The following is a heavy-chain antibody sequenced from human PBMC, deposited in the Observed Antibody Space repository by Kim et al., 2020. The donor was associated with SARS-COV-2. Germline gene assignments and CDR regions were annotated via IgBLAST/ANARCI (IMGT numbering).Heavy chain of an antibody. CDR1: GFTFSSYE. D-gene: IGHD3-10*01. V-gene: IGHV3-48*03. CDR3: ARGIYGSGSYYLYYYYGMDV. J-gene: IGHJ6*02. CDR2: ISSSGSTI. Sequence: GGSLRLSCAASGFTFSSYEMNWVRQAPGKGLEWVSYISSSGSTIYYADSVKGRFTISRDNAKNSLYLQMNSLRAEDTAVYYCARGIYGSGSYYLYYYYGMDVWGQGTTVTVSS.